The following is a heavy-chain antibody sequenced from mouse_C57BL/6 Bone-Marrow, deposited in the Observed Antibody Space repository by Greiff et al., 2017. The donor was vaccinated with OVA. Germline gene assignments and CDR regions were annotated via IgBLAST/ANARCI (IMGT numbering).Heavy chain of an antibody. D-gene: IGHD2-5*01. CDR3: ARGGYSNYLAWFAY. CDR1: GYTFTSYW. CDR2: IYPSDSET. Sequence: QVQLQQPGAELVRPGSSVKLSCKASGYTFTSYWMDWVKQRPGQGLEWIGNIYPSDSETPYNQKFKDKATLTVDNSSSTAYMQLSILTSEDSAVYYCARGGYSNYLAWFAYWGQGTLVTVSA. J-gene: IGHJ3*01. V-gene: IGHV1-61*01.